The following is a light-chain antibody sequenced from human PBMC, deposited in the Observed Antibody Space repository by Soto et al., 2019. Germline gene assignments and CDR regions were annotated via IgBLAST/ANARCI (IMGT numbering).Light chain of an antibody. CDR3: QQYGSSPYT. Sequence: DIVLTQSPGTLSLSPGEGATLSCRASQSVASSYLAWYQQKPGQAPRLLIFSASSRASGIPDRFSGSGSGTDFTLTISRLEPEDFAFYHCQQYGSSPYTFGQVTKLEIK. CDR1: QSVASSY. J-gene: IGKJ2*01. V-gene: IGKV3-20*01. CDR2: SAS.